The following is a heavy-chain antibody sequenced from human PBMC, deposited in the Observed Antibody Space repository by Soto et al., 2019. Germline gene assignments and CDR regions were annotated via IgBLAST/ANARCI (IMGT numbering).Heavy chain of an antibody. J-gene: IGHJ5*02. CDR1: GYTFTSYY. CDR2: INPSGGST. V-gene: IGHV1-46*01. Sequence: QVQLVQSGAEVKKPGASVKVSCKASGYTFTSYYMHWVRQAPGQGLEWMGIINPSGGSTSYAQKFQGRVTMTRDRSTSTVYMELSSLRSEDTAVYYCASEGELQLGWFDPWGQGTLVTVSS. D-gene: IGHD6-13*01. CDR3: ASEGELQLGWFDP.